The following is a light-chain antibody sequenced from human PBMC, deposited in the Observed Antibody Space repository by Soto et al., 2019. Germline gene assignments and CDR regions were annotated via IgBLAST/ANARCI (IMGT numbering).Light chain of an antibody. J-gene: IGKJ2*01. Sequence: EIVLTQSPDTLSLSPGERATLSCRASQSVPSNYLAWYQQKPGQAPRLLIYDASARLGGVPQRFSGSGSGTDFTLTISRVEPEDFAIYYCQKFGTSAGFTFGQGTRLEIK. CDR2: DAS. V-gene: IGKV3-20*01. CDR1: QSVPSNY. CDR3: QKFGTSAGFT.